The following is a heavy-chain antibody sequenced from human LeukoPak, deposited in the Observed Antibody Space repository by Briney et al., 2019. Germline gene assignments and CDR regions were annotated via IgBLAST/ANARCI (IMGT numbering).Heavy chain of an antibody. CDR2: ISYDGSNI. Sequence: GASLRLSCAASGFTFSHYGMHWVRQAPGKGLEWVAVISYDGSNIYYADSVEGRFTISRDNSKITLYLQMNSLRAEDTAVYYCAKDGQGSGWYWVDSWGQGTLVTVSS. CDR1: GFTFSHYG. CDR3: AKDGQGSGWYWVDS. J-gene: IGHJ5*01. V-gene: IGHV3-30*18. D-gene: IGHD6-19*01.